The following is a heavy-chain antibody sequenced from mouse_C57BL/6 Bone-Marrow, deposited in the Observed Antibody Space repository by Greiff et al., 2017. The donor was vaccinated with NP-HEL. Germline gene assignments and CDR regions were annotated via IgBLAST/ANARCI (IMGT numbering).Heavy chain of an antibody. CDR3: AIHYYGSRRYYYAMDY. CDR2: INPNNGGT. J-gene: IGHJ4*01. Sequence: EVQLQQSGPELVKPGASVKISCKASGYTFTDYYMNWVKQSHGKSLEWIGDINPNNGGTSYNQKFKGKATLTVDKSSSTAYMELRSLTSEDSAVYYCAIHYYGSRRYYYAMDYWGQGTSVTVSS. D-gene: IGHD1-1*01. V-gene: IGHV1-26*01. CDR1: GYTFTDYY.